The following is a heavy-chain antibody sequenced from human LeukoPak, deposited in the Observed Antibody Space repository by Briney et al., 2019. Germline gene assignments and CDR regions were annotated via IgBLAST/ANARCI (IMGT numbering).Heavy chain of an antibody. CDR1: GYTFGTYG. CDR3: ARDGARISMLRGGLDY. J-gene: IGHJ4*02. Sequence: ASVKVSCKASGYTFGTYGIYWVRQAPGQGLEWMGWISAYNGKTNYAQKYEGRVTMTTDTSTTTAYMELRSLTSDDTAVYYCARDGARISMLRGGLDYWGQGTLVTVSS. V-gene: IGHV1-18*04. D-gene: IGHD2-8*01. CDR2: ISAYNGKT.